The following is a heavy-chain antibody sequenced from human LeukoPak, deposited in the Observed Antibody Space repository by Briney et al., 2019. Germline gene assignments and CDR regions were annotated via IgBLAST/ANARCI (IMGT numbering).Heavy chain of an antibody. J-gene: IGHJ3*02. CDR1: GGTFSSYA. D-gene: IGHD3-22*01. CDR3: ASKSYYYDSSAPDAFDI. Sequence: GASVKVSCKASGGTFSSYAISWVRQAPGQGLEWMGGIIPIFGTANYAQKFQGRVTITTDESTSTAYMELSSLRSEDTAVYYCASKSYYYDSSAPDAFDIWGQGTMVTVSS. CDR2: IIPIFGTA. V-gene: IGHV1-69*05.